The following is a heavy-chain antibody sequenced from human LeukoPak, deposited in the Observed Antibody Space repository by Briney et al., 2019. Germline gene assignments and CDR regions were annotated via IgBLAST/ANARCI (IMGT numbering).Heavy chain of an antibody. CDR1: GFTFSSYS. D-gene: IGHD6-19*01. CDR3: ARDRVAVAGTGRAFDI. Sequence: GGSLRLSCAASGFTFSSYSMNWVRQAPGKGLEWVSSISSSSSYIYYADSVKGRFTISRDNAKNSLYLQMNSLRAEDAAVYYCARDRVAVAGTGRAFDIWGQGTMVTVSS. CDR2: ISSSSSYI. J-gene: IGHJ3*02. V-gene: IGHV3-21*01.